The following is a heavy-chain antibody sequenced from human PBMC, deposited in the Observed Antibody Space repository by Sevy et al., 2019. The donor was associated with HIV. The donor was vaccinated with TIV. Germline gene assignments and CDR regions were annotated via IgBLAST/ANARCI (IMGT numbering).Heavy chain of an antibody. CDR1: GGSISSYY. CDR2: IYYSGST. V-gene: IGHV4-59*01. D-gene: IGHD6-13*01. CDR3: ARYVTIAAAGKVGDHAFDI. J-gene: IGHJ3*02. Sequence: SETLSLTCTVSGGSISSYYWSWIRQPPGKGLEWIGYIYYSGSTNYNPSLKSRVTISVDTSKNQFSLKLSSVTAADTAVYYCARYVTIAAAGKVGDHAFDIWGQGTMVTVSS.